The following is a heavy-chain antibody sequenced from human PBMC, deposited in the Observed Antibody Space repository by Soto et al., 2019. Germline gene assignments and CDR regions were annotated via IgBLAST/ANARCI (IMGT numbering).Heavy chain of an antibody. D-gene: IGHD2-2*01. CDR1: GYSFMKYG. CDR2: ISPYSGYT. Sequence: ASVKVSCKGFGYSFMKYGINWVRQAPGRGLEWVGWISPYSGYTHSAQKFHGRLTLTTDTAASTAYMELRILRSADTALYYCAREASVLIPAAQPSRFDSWGQGTLVTVSS. J-gene: IGHJ4*02. CDR3: AREASVLIPAAQPSRFDS. V-gene: IGHV1-18*01.